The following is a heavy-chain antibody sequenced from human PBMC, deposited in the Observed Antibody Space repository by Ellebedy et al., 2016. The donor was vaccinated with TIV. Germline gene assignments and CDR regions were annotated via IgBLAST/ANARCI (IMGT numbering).Heavy chain of an antibody. Sequence: SETLSLTXAVSGASISSSNWWIWVRQPPGKGLEWIGEIYHSGSTNCNPSLKSRVAISVDTSKNQFSLKLSSVTAADTAVYYCAIFYYYYGMDVWGQGTTVTVSS. V-gene: IGHV4-4*02. CDR1: GASISSSNW. CDR2: IYHSGST. J-gene: IGHJ6*02. CDR3: AIFYYYYGMDV.